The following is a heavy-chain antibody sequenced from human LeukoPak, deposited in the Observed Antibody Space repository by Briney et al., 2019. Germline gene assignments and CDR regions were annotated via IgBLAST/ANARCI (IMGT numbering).Heavy chain of an antibody. CDR2: ISAYNGNT. Sequence: ASVKVSCKASGYTFTGYYMHWVRQAPGQGLEWMGWISAYNGNTNYAQKLQGRVTMTTDTSTSTAYMELRSLRSDDTAVYYCARDYYYDSSGYYLLGGRNWFDPWGQGTLVTVSS. D-gene: IGHD3-22*01. J-gene: IGHJ5*02. CDR3: ARDYYYDSSGYYLLGGRNWFDP. V-gene: IGHV1-18*04. CDR1: GYTFTGYY.